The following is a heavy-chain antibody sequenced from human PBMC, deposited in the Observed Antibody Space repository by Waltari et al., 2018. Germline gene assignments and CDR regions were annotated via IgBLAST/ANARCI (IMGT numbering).Heavy chain of an antibody. CDR3: ARYRYEGAEFDY. CDR1: GGSISSSSYY. V-gene: IGHV4-39*07. Sequence: QLQLQESGPGLVKPSETLSLTCTVSGGSISSSSYYWGWIRQPPGKGLEWIVSIYYSGSTYYYPSLKSRVTISVDTSKNQFSLKLSSVTAADTAVYYCARYRYEGAEFDYWGQGTLVTVSS. J-gene: IGHJ4*02. D-gene: IGHD5-12*01. CDR2: IYYSGST.